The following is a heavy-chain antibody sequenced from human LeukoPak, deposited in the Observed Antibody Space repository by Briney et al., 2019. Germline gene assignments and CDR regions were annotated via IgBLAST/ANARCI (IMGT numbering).Heavy chain of an antibody. CDR3: ARRYYYNLGSFPFYF. D-gene: IGHD2/OR15-2a*01. CDR1: GGPFSGYF. CDR2: IHNSGTT. V-gene: IGHV4-34*01. J-gene: IGHJ4*02. Sequence: SETLSLTCAVSGGPFSGYFWSWIRQSSGKGLEWIGEIHNSGTTNYNPSLNSRVTISQDPSKIQFYLNLSSVTAADTAVYYCARRYYYNLGSFPFYFWGQGNLVTVSS.